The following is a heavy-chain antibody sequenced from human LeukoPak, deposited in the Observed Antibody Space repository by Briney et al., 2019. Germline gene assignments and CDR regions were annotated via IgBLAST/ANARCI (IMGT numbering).Heavy chain of an antibody. Sequence: GASVTVSCKASGGTFSSYAISWVRQAPGQGLEWMGGIIPIFGTANYAQKFQGRVTITADESTSTAYMELSSLRSEDTAVYYCARGAGYSTLPYYYGMDVWGKGTTVTVSS. V-gene: IGHV1-69*13. CDR1: GGTFSSYA. CDR3: ARGAGYSTLPYYYGMDV. D-gene: IGHD5-24*01. J-gene: IGHJ6*04. CDR2: IIPIFGTA.